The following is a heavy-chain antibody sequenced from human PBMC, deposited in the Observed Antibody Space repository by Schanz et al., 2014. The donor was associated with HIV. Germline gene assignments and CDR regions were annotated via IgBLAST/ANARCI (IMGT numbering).Heavy chain of an antibody. V-gene: IGHV1-69*06. CDR2: IIPVFGTT. CDR3: AKVATWDYYGMDV. J-gene: IGHJ6*02. Sequence: QVQLVQSGAEVKKPGSSVKVSCKASGGTFMTYAISWVRQAPGQGLEWMGGIIPVFGTTNYAQKFQGRVTITADKSTSTAYMGLSSLRSEDTAVYYCAKVATWDYYGMDVWGQGTTVTVSS. CDR1: GGTFMTYA.